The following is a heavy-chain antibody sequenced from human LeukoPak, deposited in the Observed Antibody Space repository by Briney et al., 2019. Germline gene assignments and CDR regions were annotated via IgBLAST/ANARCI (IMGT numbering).Heavy chain of an antibody. D-gene: IGHD1-26*01. CDR3: ARAPREGRYYYYMDV. Sequence: SETLSLTCTVSGGSISTYYWSWIRQPPGKGLEWIGYIYYSGSTNYNPSLKSRVSISVDTSKNQFSLKLNSVTAADTAVYYCARAPREGRYYYYMDVWGKGTTVTVSS. J-gene: IGHJ6*03. CDR1: GGSISTYY. V-gene: IGHV4-59*01. CDR2: IYYSGST.